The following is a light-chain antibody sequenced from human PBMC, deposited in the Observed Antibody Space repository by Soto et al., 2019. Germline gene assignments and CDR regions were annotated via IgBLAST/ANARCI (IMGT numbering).Light chain of an antibody. CDR1: NIVGKS. J-gene: IGLJ1*01. Sequence: SYELTQAPSVSVAPGQTATIICAGHNIVGKSVHWYQQKPGQAPVLVVYDDSDRPSGIPDRFSGSNSGDTATLTIRRVEAGDEADYYCHVWDSSSDHYVFGTGTKVTVL. CDR2: DDS. V-gene: IGLV3-21*02. CDR3: HVWDSSSDHYV.